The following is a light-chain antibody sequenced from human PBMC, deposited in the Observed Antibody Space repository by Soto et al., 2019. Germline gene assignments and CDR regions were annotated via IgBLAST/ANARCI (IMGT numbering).Light chain of an antibody. Sequence: QSVLTQPRSVSGSPGQSVTVSCTGTSSDVGAYNYVSWYQQHPGEAPKLMIYDVSKRPSGFPDRFSGSKSGNTASLTISGLQADDEADYYCCSYAGIYVFGTGTKVTVL. V-gene: IGLV2-11*01. CDR1: SSDVGAYNY. CDR2: DVS. J-gene: IGLJ1*01. CDR3: CSYAGIYV.